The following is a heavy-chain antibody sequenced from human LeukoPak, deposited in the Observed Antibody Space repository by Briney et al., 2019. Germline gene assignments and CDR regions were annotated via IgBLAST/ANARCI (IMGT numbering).Heavy chain of an antibody. J-gene: IGHJ5*01. V-gene: IGHV3-7*01. Sequence: GGSLRLSCAASGFTFSIYWMTWVRQAPGKGLEWVANIKQDGSEKYYVDSVKGGFTISRDNAKNSLYLQMNSLRAEDTAIYFCARDAYFVSGTYYTDSWGQGTLVTVSS. CDR2: IKQDGSEK. CDR3: ARDAYFVSGTYYTDS. D-gene: IGHD3-10*01. CDR1: GFTFSIYW.